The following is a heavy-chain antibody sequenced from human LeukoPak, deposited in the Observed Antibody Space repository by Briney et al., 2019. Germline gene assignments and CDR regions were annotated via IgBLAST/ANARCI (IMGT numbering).Heavy chain of an antibody. V-gene: IGHV3-23*01. D-gene: IGHD1-26*01. CDR2: ISGSGGST. J-gene: IGHJ4*02. CDR1: GFTFSSYA. Sequence: PGGSLRLSCAASGFTFSSYAMSWVRQAPGKGLEWVSAISGSGGSTYYADSVKGRFTISRDNSKNTLYLQMNSLRAEDTAVYYCARRPSIVGATSDPFDYWGQGTLVTVSS. CDR3: ARRPSIVGATSDPFDY.